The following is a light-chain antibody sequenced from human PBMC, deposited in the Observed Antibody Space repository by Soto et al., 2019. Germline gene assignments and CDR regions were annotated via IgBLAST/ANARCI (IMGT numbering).Light chain of an antibody. CDR3: KQYGSSPGWT. Sequence: EIVLTQSPGTLSLSPGERATLSCRASQSVSSSYLAWYQQKPGQAPRLLIYGASSRATGIPDRFSGSGSGKDFTLTISRLEPEDFAVYYCKQYGSSPGWTFGQGTKVEIK. CDR1: QSVSSSY. J-gene: IGKJ1*01. V-gene: IGKV3-20*01. CDR2: GAS.